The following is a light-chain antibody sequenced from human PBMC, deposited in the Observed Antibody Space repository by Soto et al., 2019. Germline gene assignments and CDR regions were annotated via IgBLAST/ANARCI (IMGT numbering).Light chain of an antibody. CDR3: QSYDSSLGGWV. V-gene: IGLV1-40*01. Sequence: QSVLTQPPSVSGAPGQRVTISCTGSSSNIGAGYDVHWYQQLPGTAPKLLIYGNSNRPSGVPDRFSGSKSGTSASLAITGLQAEDEADYYCQSYDSSLGGWVFGGRTKLTGL. CDR2: GNS. CDR1: SSNIGAGYD. J-gene: IGLJ3*02.